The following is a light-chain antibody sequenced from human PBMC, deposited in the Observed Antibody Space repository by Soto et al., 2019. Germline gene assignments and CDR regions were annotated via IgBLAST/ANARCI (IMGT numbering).Light chain of an antibody. Sequence: QSALTQPASVSGSPGQSITISCTGTSSDVGAYNYVSWYQHHPGKAPKLMIYDVSNRPSGVSNRFSGSKSGNTASLTISGLQAEDEADYYCNSFTTSSTLVFGGGTNVTVL. V-gene: IGLV2-14*03. CDR1: SSDVGAYNY. CDR3: NSFTTSSTLV. CDR2: DVS. J-gene: IGLJ2*01.